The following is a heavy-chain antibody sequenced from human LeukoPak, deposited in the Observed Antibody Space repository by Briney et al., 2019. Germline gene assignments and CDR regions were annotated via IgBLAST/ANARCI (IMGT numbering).Heavy chain of an antibody. CDR2: ISYDGSNK. CDR1: GFTFSSYG. D-gene: IGHD6-13*01. CDR3: AKGIAAAGLDAFDI. Sequence: GGSLRLSCAASGFTFSSYGMHWVRQAPGKGLEWVAVISYDGSNKYYADSVKGRFTISRDNSKNTLYLQMNSLRAEDTAVYYCAKGIAAAGLDAFDIWGQGTMVTVSS. J-gene: IGHJ3*02. V-gene: IGHV3-30*18.